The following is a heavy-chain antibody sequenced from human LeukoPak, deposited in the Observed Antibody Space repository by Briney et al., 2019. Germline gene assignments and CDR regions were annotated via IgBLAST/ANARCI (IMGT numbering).Heavy chain of an antibody. CDR3: ANVVGGY. D-gene: IGHD3-10*01. V-gene: IGHV3-23*01. J-gene: IGHJ4*02. Sequence: GGCLRLSCAVSGITFSTIGVSWVRLAPGKGLEWLSIISKSGGSTFYADPVKGRFTISRDNSKDTLYLQMNSLRVEDTAVYYCANVVGGYWGQGTLVTVSS. CDR2: ISKSGGST. CDR1: GITFSTIG.